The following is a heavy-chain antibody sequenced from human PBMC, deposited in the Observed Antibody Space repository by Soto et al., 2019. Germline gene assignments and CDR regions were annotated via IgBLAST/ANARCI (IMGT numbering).Heavy chain of an antibody. CDR2: IRDRVHSYST. CDR1: GLTFSDHY. CDR3: VSLWSVTGSRDY. D-gene: IGHD1-20*01. J-gene: IGHJ4*02. V-gene: IGHV3-72*01. Sequence: PGGSLRLSCAVSGLTFSDHYMGWVRQAPGKGLDWVGRIRDRVHSYSTEYAASVKGRFTISRDDSRNSLCLQMNSLKMEDTAVFYCVSLWSVTGSRDYWGRGTLVTVSS.